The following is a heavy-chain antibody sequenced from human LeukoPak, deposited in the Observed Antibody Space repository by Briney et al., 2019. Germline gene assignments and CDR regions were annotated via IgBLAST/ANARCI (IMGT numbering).Heavy chain of an antibody. V-gene: IGHV3-7*01. CDR3: ARDLLGWELHYFDY. CDR2: IQPDGSEQ. D-gene: IGHD1-26*01. J-gene: IGHJ4*02. CDR1: GLTFSRRW. Sequence: GGSLRLSCAASGLTFSRRWMSWVRQAPGKGLEWVGNIQPDGSEQYPVDSVKGRFTISRDNARNSLFLQMNSLRAEDTAVYYCARDLLGWELHYFDYWGQGTLVTVSS.